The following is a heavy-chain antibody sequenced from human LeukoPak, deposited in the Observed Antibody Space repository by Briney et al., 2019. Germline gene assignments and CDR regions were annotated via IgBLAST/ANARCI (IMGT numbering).Heavy chain of an antibody. D-gene: IGHD3-10*01. J-gene: IGHJ4*02. CDR2: ISAYNGNT. CDR3: ARTYGSGSYDFDY. Sequence: ASVKVSCKASGYTFTSYGFGWVRQAPGQGLEWMGWISAYNGNTKYAQKLQGRVTMTTDTSTSTAYMELRSLTSDETPVYYCARTYGSGSYDFDYWGQGTLVTVSS. CDR1: GYTFTSYG. V-gene: IGHV1-18*01.